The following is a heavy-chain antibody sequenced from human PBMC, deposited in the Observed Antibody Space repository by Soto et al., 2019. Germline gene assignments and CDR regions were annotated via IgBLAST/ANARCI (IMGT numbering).Heavy chain of an antibody. CDR1: GFTFSNYG. J-gene: IGHJ5*02. Sequence: QVQLVESGGDVVQPGRSLRLSCVASGFTFSNYGMHWVRQAPGKGLEWVAVIWDDGSNKYYTDSVKGRFNISRDNPKNTLYLKMNSLRAEDTAVYYCARDDGSGGGYNWFDPWGQGTLVTVSS. CDR3: ARDDGSGGGYNWFDP. D-gene: IGHD6-19*01. V-gene: IGHV3-33*01. CDR2: IWDDGSNK.